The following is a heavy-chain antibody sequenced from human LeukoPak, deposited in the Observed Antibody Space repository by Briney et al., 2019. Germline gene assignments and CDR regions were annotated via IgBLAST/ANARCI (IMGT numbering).Heavy chain of an antibody. D-gene: IGHD5-18*01. V-gene: IGHV3-21*01. CDR2: ISRESRNI. Sequence: GGSLRLSCAASGFTFSSYSMNWVRQAPGQGLEWVSVISRESRNIFYADSVKGRLTVSRDNARSSLYLQMNSLRAEDTAVYYCASLHVHTAMEGYWGQGTLVTVSS. CDR1: GFTFSSYS. CDR3: ASLHVHTAMEGY. J-gene: IGHJ4*02.